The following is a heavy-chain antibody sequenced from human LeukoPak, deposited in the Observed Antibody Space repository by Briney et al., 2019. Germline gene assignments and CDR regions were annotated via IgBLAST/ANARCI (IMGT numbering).Heavy chain of an antibody. Sequence: SETLSLTCTVSGGSISSYYWSWIRQPAGKGLEWIGRIYTSGSTNYNPSLKSRVTISIDTSKNQFSLKLNSVTAADTAVYYCARKYGDYIIDSWGQGTLVTISS. D-gene: IGHD4-17*01. J-gene: IGHJ4*02. CDR2: IYTSGST. CDR1: GGSISSYY. CDR3: ARKYGDYIIDS. V-gene: IGHV4-4*07.